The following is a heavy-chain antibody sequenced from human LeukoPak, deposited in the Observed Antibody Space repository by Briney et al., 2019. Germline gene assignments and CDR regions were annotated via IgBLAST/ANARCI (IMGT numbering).Heavy chain of an antibody. CDR2: TYPDDSET. D-gene: IGHD2-15*01. Sequence: GESLKISCKASGYSFTSYWNGLVRQRPGKGLEFLWSTYPDDSETRYSTFFQGQITLPPGQSLTTAYPPCNSLKPSDTAIYYRARRGATHCSGSNCYSMGFDSWGQGTLVTVSA. V-gene: IGHV5-51*01. J-gene: IGHJ4*02. CDR1: GYSFTSYW. CDR3: ARRGATHCSGSNCYSMGFDS.